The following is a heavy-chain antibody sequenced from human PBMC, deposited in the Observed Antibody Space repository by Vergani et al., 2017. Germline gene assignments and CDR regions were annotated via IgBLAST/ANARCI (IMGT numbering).Heavy chain of an antibody. CDR3: ARVGEVNNWFDP. Sequence: QVQLVESGGGLVKPGGSLRLSCAASGFTFSDYYMSWIRQAPGKGLEWIGRIYTSGSTNYNPSLKSRVTMSVDTSKNQFSLKLSSVTAADTAVYYCARVGEVNNWFDPWGQGTLVTVSS. CDR1: GFTFSDYY. V-gene: IGHV4-4*07. D-gene: IGHD2-21*01. J-gene: IGHJ5*02. CDR2: IYTSGST.